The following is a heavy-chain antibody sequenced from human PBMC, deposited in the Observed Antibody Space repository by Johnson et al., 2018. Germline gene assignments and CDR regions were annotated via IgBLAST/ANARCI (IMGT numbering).Heavy chain of an antibody. CDR3: AQDTGDNYYYYDMDV. V-gene: IGHV3-30*04. CDR2: IAYDGSNK. CDR1: GFTFSHYA. J-gene: IGHJ6*03. D-gene: IGHD1-26*01. Sequence: QVQLVESGGGVVQPGRSLTLSCAASGFTFSHYAMHWVRQAPDKGLEWVAVIAYDGSNKYHSDSVRGRFTISRDNSKNTLYLQMNSLRAEDTAVYYCAQDTGDNYYYYDMDVWGKGTTVTVSS.